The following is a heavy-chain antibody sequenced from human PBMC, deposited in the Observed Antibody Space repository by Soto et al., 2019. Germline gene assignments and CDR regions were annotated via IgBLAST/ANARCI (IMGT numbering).Heavy chain of an antibody. CDR3: ARGGMVYAIRSDVDWFDP. CDR1: GGSISSYY. CDR2: IYYSGST. V-gene: IGHV4-59*08. J-gene: IGHJ5*02. D-gene: IGHD2-8*01. Sequence: SETLSLTCTVSGGSISSYYWSWIRQPPGKGLEWIGYIYYSGSTNYNPSLKSRVTISVDTSKNQFSLKLGSVTAADTAVYYCARGGMVYAIRSDVDWFDPWGQGTLVTVSS.